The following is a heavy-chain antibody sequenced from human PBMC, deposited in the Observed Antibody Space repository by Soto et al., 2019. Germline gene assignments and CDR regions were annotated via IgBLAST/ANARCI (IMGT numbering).Heavy chain of an antibody. D-gene: IGHD6-6*01. Sequence: PSETLSLTCAVYGGSFSGYYWSWIRQPPGKGLEWIGEINHSGSTNYNPSLKSRVTISVDTSKNQFSLKLSSVTAADTAVYYCARMTRLYYYYYMDVWGKGTTVTV. CDR3: ARMTRLYYYYYMDV. CDR2: INHSGST. CDR1: GGSFSGYY. V-gene: IGHV4-34*01. J-gene: IGHJ6*03.